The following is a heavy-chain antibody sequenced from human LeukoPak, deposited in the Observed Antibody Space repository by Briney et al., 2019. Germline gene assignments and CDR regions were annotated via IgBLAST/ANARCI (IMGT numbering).Heavy chain of an antibody. CDR1: GYTLTELS. CDR2: FDPEDGET. CDR3: ATDLTRIQLRTYGMDV. Sequence: ASVKVSCKVSGYTLTELSMHWVRQAPGKGLEWMGGFDPEDGETIYAQKFQGRVTMTEDTSTDTAYMELSSLRSEDTAVYYCATDLTRIQLRTYGMDVWGQGTTVTVSS. J-gene: IGHJ6*02. V-gene: IGHV1-24*01. D-gene: IGHD5-18*01.